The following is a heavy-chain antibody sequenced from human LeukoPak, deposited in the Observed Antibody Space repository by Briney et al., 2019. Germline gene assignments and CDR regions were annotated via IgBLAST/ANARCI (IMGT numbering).Heavy chain of an antibody. CDR2: INHSGST. D-gene: IGHD2-21*02. Sequence: SETLSLTCAVYGGSFSRYYWSWIRQPPGKGLEWIGEINHSGSTNYNPSLMSRVTISVDTSKNQFSLKLSSVTAADTAVYYCARGLIPGISYCGGDCYSLRWFDPWGQGTLVTVSS. CDR1: GGSFSRYY. J-gene: IGHJ5*02. V-gene: IGHV4-34*01. CDR3: ARGLIPGISYCGGDCYSLRWFDP.